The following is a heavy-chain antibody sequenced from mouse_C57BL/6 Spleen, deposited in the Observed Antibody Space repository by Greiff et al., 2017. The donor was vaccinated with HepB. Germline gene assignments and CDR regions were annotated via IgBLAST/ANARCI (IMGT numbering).Heavy chain of an antibody. CDR2: IDPSDSET. V-gene: IGHV1-52*01. CDR3: ARGGTYPFDV. Sequence: QVQLQQPGAELVRPGSSVKLSCKASGYTFTSYWMHWVKQRPIQGLEWIGNIDPSDSETHYNQKFKDKATLTEDKSSSTAYMQLSSLTSEDSAVYYCARGGTYPFDVWGTGTTVTVSS. CDR1: GYTFTSYW. J-gene: IGHJ1*03.